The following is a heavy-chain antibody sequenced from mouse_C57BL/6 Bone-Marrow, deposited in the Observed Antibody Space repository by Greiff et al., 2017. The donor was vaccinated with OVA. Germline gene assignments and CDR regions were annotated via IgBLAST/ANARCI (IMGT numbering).Heavy chain of an antibody. V-gene: IGHV5-6*01. D-gene: IGHD1-1*01. CDR1: GFTFSSYG. CDR3: ARRGNITTVVASFDY. CDR2: ISSGGSYS. Sequence: EVQGVESGGDLVKPGGSLKLSCAASGFTFSSYGMSWVRQTPDKRLEWVATISSGGSYSYYPDSVKGRFTISRDNAKNTLYLQMSSLKSEDTAMYYCARRGNITTVVASFDYWGQGTTLTVSS. J-gene: IGHJ2*01.